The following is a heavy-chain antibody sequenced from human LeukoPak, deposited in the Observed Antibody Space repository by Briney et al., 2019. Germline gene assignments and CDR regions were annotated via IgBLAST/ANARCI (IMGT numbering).Heavy chain of an antibody. J-gene: IGHJ4*02. CDR2: IKQDGSEK. CDR1: GFNFSSYW. V-gene: IGHV3-7*01. CDR3: ARFCSGGSCYYAIDY. Sequence: AGGSLRLSCAASGFNFSSYWMSWVRQAPGKGLEWVANIKQDGSEKYYVDSVKGRFTISRDNAKNSLYLQMNSLRAEDTAVYYCARFCSGGSCYYAIDYWGQGTLVTVSS. D-gene: IGHD2-15*01.